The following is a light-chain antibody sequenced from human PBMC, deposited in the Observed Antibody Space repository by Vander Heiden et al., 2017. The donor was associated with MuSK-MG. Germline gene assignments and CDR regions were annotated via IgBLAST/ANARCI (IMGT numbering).Light chain of an antibody. Sequence: EVVLTQSPVTLSLSPGEGATLPCRASESVRSSLRCYQQKPGQALRLLIYEASNRATGIPARFSGRGCGTDFTLTISSLEPEDFAVYYCQQHSTWYTFGQGTKLEIK. CDR2: EAS. J-gene: IGKJ2*01. CDR3: QQHSTWYT. CDR1: ESVRSS. V-gene: IGKV3-11*01.